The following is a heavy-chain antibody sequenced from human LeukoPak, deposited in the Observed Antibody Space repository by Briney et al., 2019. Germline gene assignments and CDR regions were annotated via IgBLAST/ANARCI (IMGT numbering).Heavy chain of an antibody. CDR2: IYDSGST. Sequence: SETLSLTCTVSGGSIRSSYYYWGRIRQPPGKGLEWIGSIYDSGSTYYNPSLKSRVTISVDTSKNQFSLKLNSVTAADTAVYYCARGNRDGYKFDFWGPGTLVTVSS. D-gene: IGHD5-24*01. J-gene: IGHJ4*02. CDR3: ARGNRDGYKFDF. V-gene: IGHV4-39*01. CDR1: GGSIRSSYYY.